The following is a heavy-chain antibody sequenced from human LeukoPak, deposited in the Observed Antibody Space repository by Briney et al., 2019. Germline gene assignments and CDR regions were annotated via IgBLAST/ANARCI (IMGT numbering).Heavy chain of an antibody. CDR3: ARGSSLWLGAFDI. Sequence: ASVKVSCKPSGYTFTSYDINWVRQATGQGLEWMGWMNPNSGNTGYAQKFQGRVTITRDTSISTAYMELSSLRSDDTAVYYCARGSSLWLGAFDIWGQGTMVTVSS. D-gene: IGHD5-12*01. J-gene: IGHJ3*02. CDR1: GYTFTSYD. CDR2: MNPNSGNT. V-gene: IGHV1-8*03.